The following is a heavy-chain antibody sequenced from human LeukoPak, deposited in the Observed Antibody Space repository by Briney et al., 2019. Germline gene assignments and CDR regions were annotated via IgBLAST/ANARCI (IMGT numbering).Heavy chain of an antibody. CDR1: GFTFSSYW. J-gene: IGHJ5*02. CDR3: AGLSVVVAATHWFDP. D-gene: IGHD2-15*01. CDR2: INSDGSST. Sequence: GGSLRLSCAASGFTFSSYWMHWVRQAPEKGLVWVSRINSDGSSTSYADSVKGRFTISRDNAKNTLYLQMNSLRAEDTAVYYCAGLSVVVAATHWFDPWGQGTLVTVSS. V-gene: IGHV3-74*01.